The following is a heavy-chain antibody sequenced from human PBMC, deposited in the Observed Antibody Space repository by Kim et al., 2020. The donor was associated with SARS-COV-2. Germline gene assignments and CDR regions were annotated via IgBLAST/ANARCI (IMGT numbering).Heavy chain of an antibody. D-gene: IGHD1-26*01. Sequence: AESVEGRFTISRDNSKNTLYLQMNSLRAEDTAVYYCAKDSSGSYFGWFDPWGQGTLVTVSS. V-gene: IGHV3-30-3*02. CDR3: AKDSSGSYFGWFDP. J-gene: IGHJ5*02.